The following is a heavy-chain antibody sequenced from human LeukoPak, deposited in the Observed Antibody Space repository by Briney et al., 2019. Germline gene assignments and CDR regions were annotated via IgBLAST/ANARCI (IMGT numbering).Heavy chain of an antibody. CDR2: INPDSGFT. J-gene: IGHJ4*02. CDR3: APTAEAYTSWWKV. D-gene: IGHD3-16*01. CDR1: GYKFTDDY. V-gene: IGHV1-2*02. Sequence: GASVTVSFTASGYKFTDDYMHWVRQAPGQGLEFMGWINPDSGFTNYAQKFKGRVTMTRDTSISTADLEVRSLTSDNTAVYYCAPTAEAYTSWWKVWGQGTLVTVSS.